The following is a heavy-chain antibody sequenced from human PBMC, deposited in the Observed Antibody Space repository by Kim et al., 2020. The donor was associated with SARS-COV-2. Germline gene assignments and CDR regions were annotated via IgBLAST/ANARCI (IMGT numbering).Heavy chain of an antibody. J-gene: IGHJ2*01. CDR1: GGSISSGGYY. V-gene: IGHV4-31*03. Sequence: SETLSLTCTVSGGSISSGGYYWSWIRQHPGKGLEWIGYIYYSGSTYYNPSLKSRVTISVDTSKNLFSLKLSSVTAADTAVYYCASAWYYDGEWYFDLWGRGTLVTVSS. D-gene: IGHD3-3*01. CDR3: ASAWYYDGEWYFDL. CDR2: IYYSGST.